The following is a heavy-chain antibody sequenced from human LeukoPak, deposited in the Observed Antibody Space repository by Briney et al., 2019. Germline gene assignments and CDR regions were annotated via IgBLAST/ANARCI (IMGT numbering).Heavy chain of an antibody. CDR1: GGSFSGYY. CDR3: ATTQGY. Sequence: PSETLSLTCAVYGGSFSGYYWSWIRQSPGKGLEWIGEINHSGSTNHSPSLKSRVTISRDTSKNQFSLKLNSVTAADTAVYYCATTQGYWGQGTLVTVSS. CDR2: INHSGST. J-gene: IGHJ4*02. V-gene: IGHV4-34*01.